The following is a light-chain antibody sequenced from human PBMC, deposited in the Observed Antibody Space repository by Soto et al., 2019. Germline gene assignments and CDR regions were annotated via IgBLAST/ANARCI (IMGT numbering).Light chain of an antibody. Sequence: QSALTQPRSVSGSPGQSVTISCTGTSSDVGAYNYVSWYQQHPGKAPKLIVYDVISRPSGVPHRFSGSKSGNTASLTISGLQAEDEVDYYCCSYAGSYTYVFGTGTKLTVL. V-gene: IGLV2-11*01. CDR1: SSDVGAYNY. J-gene: IGLJ1*01. CDR3: CSYAGSYTYV. CDR2: DVI.